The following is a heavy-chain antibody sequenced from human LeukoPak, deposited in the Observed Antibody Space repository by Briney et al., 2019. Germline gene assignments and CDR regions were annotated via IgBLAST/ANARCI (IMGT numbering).Heavy chain of an antibody. CDR3: AREVETYCGGDCYSV. CDR2: INPSGGST. J-gene: IGHJ4*02. V-gene: IGHV1-46*01. Sequence: ASVKVSCKASRYTFTSYYMHWVRQAPGQGLEWMGIINPSGGSTSYAQKFQGRVTMTRDTSTSTVYMELSSLRSEDTAVYYCAREVETYCGGDCYSVWGQGTLVTVSS. CDR1: RYTFTSYY. D-gene: IGHD2-21*02.